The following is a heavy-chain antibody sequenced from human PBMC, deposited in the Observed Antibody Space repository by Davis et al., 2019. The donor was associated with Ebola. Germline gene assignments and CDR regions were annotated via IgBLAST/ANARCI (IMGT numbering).Heavy chain of an antibody. CDR2: MNPNSGNT. J-gene: IGHJ4*02. CDR3: ARGGYCSGGSCYYFDY. CDR1: GYTFTSYD. V-gene: IGHV1-8*01. D-gene: IGHD2-15*01. Sequence: AASVKVSCKAFGYTFTSYDINWVRQATGQGLEWMGWMNPNSGNTGYAQKFQGRVTMTRDTSISTAYMELSRLRSDDTAVYYCARGGYCSGGSCYYFDYWGQGTLVTVSS.